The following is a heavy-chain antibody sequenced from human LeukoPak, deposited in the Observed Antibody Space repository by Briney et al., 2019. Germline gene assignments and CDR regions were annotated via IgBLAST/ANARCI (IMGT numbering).Heavy chain of an antibody. CDR1: GGSISGYY. Sequence: SETLSLTCTVSGGSISGYYCWIRQPPGKGLEWIGYISYTGNTNSSPSLRSRVTISVDTSKNRFSLNLSSVTAADTAVYYCAKVTAQALTTYGFDPWGQGTLVTVSS. CDR2: ISYTGNT. CDR3: AKVTAQALTTYGFDP. J-gene: IGHJ5*02. D-gene: IGHD2-21*02. V-gene: IGHV4-59*01.